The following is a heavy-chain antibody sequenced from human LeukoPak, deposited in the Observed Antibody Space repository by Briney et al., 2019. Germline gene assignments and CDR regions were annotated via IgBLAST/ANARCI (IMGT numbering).Heavy chain of an antibody. V-gene: IGHV1-69*13. CDR1: GGTFSSYA. Sequence: SVKVSRKASGGTFSSYAISWVRQAPGQGLEWMGGIIPIFGTANYAQKFQGRVTITADESTSTAYMELSSLRSEDTAVYYCARVSYSGYERVDAFDIWGQGTMVTVSS. CDR2: IIPIFGTA. J-gene: IGHJ3*02. CDR3: ARVSYSGYERVDAFDI. D-gene: IGHD5-12*01.